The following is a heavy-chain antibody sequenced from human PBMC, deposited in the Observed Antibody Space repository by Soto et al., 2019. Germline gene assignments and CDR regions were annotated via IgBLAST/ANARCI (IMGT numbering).Heavy chain of an antibody. D-gene: IGHD2-15*01. CDR3: AKDRLGGIVVVVAATSPFDY. CDR1: GFTFSSYG. CDR2: ISYDGSNK. V-gene: IGHV3-30*18. J-gene: IGHJ4*02. Sequence: QVQLVESGGGVVQPGRSLRLSCAASGFTFSSYGMHWVRQAPGKGLERVAVISYDGSNKYYADSVKGRFTISRDNSKNTLYLQMNSLRAEDTAVYYCAKDRLGGIVVVVAATSPFDYWGQGTLVTVSS.